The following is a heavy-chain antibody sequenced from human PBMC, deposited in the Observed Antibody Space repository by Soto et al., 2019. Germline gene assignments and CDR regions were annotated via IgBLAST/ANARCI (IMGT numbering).Heavy chain of an antibody. D-gene: IGHD4-17*01. V-gene: IGHV4-30-4*01. CDR1: GGSVSSDHYH. Sequence: QVQLQESGPGLVRPAQTLSLTCTVSGGSVSSDHYHWTWIRQNPGKGMEWIGYIHYSGSVYYNPSLQSRVTMSVCTSKNLFSLKLSSVTTADTAVHFCVREDDGGDSDYYGLDVWGQGTTVTVSS. J-gene: IGHJ6*02. CDR2: IHYSGSV. CDR3: VREDDGGDSDYYGLDV.